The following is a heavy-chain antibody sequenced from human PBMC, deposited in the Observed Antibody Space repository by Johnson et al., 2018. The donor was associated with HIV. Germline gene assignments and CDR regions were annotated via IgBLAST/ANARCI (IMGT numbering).Heavy chain of an antibody. J-gene: IGHJ3*02. CDR1: GFTFSDHW. CDR2: IHGEGSRL. CDR3: ASDGGSTRGDAFDI. D-gene: IGHD1-26*01. V-gene: IGHV3-74*01. Sequence: EVQLVESGGGLVQPGGSLRLSCGASGFTFSDHWMQWVRQAPGKGLVWVSRIHGEGSRLTYADSVKGRFTISRDTSKNTLYLQMNSLRAEDTAVYYCASDGGSTRGDAFDIWGQGTMVTVSS.